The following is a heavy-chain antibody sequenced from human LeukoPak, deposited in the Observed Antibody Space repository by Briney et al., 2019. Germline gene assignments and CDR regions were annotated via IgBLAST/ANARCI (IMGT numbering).Heavy chain of an antibody. Sequence: GGSLRLSCAASGFTFSSYGMNWVRQAPGKGLEWVSSISSGSSYIYYADSVKGRFTISRDNAKNSLYLQMNSLRAEDTALYYCARVSSGSYSHYFDYWGQGTLVTVSS. CDR2: ISSGSSYI. V-gene: IGHV3-21*04. CDR1: GFTFSSYG. CDR3: ARVSSGSYSHYFDY. J-gene: IGHJ4*02. D-gene: IGHD1-26*01.